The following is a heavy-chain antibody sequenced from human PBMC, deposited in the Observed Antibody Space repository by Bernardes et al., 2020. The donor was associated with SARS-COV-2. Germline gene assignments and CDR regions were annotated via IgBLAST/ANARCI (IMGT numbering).Heavy chain of an antibody. Sequence: SETLSLTCTVSGGSISSGGYYWSWIRQHPGKGPEWIGYIYYSGRTHYNPSLKSRVTISVDTSKNQFSLKLSSVTAADTAVYYCARDDNGDNFDYWGQGTLVTVSS. V-gene: IGHV4-31*03. CDR1: GGSISSGGYY. D-gene: IGHD4-17*01. CDR3: ARDDNGDNFDY. CDR2: IYYSGRT. J-gene: IGHJ4*02.